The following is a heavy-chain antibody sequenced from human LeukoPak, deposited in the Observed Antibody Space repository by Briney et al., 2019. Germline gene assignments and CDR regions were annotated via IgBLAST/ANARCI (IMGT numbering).Heavy chain of an antibody. J-gene: IGHJ4*02. V-gene: IGHV3-48*01. CDR3: ARGQANWN. CDR1: GFTFSTYS. CDR2: INSISSNI. D-gene: IGHD1-26*01. Sequence: GGSLRLSCAASGFTFSTYSMNWVRQAPGKGLEWVSYINSISSNIYYADSVKGRFTISRDNAKSSLYLQMNSLRAEDTAVYYCARGQANWNWGQGTLVTVSS.